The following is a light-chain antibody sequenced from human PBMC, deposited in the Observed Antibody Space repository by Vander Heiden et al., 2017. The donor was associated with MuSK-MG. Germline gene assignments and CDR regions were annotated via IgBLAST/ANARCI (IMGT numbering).Light chain of an antibody. CDR3: QSTDSSGTYVV. J-gene: IGLJ2*01. Sequence: SYELTQPPSVSVSPGQTARITCSGDALPKQYASWYQQKPDQAPVVVIYKDSERPSGIPDRFSGSSSGTTFTLTISGVQAEDEAEYYCQSTDSSGTYVVFGGGTKL. CDR2: KDS. V-gene: IGLV3-25*03. CDR1: ALPKQY.